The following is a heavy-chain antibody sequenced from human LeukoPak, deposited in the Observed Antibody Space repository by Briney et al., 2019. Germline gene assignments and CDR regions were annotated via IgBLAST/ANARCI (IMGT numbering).Heavy chain of an antibody. D-gene: IGHD3-22*01. CDR1: GGSISSYY. V-gene: IGHV4-59*01. CDR2: IYYSGST. J-gene: IGHJ5*02. Sequence: TSETLSLTCTVSGGSISSYYWSWIRQPPGKGLEWIGYIYYSGSTNYNPSLKSRVTISVDTSKNQFSLKLSSVTAADTAVYYCARDFYYDSSGQYNWFDPWGQGTLVTVSS. CDR3: ARDFYYDSSGQYNWFDP.